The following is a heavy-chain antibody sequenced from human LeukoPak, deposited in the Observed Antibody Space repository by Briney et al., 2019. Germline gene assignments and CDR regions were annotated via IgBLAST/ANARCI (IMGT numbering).Heavy chain of an antibody. CDR3: ARARSHDYGMDV. J-gene: IGHJ6*02. CDR1: GFTFSSSW. D-gene: IGHD3-16*01. CDR2: IYSGGNT. Sequence: GGSLRLSCAASGFTFSSSWMTWVRQAPGKGLEWVSVIYSGGNTYYADSVKGRFTISRDNSKNTLYLQMNSLRAEDTALYYCARARSHDYGMDVWGQGTTVTVSS. V-gene: IGHV3-53*01.